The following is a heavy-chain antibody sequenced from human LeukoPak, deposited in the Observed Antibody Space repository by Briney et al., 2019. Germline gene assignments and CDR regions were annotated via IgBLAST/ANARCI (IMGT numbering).Heavy chain of an antibody. J-gene: IGHJ4*02. V-gene: IGHV3-49*03. D-gene: IGHD2-15*01. Sequence: PGGSLRLSCIASGFTFGDYGMSWFRQAPGKGLEWVGFIRSKAYGGKTEYAASVKGRFTISRDDSKSIDYLQMNSLKTEDTAVYYCTDHPGYCSGGSCYSEGWGQGTLVTVSS. CDR2: IRSKAYGGKT. CDR1: GFTFGDYG. CDR3: TDHPGYCSGGSCYSEG.